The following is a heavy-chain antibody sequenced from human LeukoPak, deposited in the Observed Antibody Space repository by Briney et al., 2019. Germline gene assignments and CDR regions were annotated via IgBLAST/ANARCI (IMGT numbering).Heavy chain of an antibody. V-gene: IGHV3-30*03. CDR3: ATDVPRIPMGPLRD. J-gene: IGHJ4*02. CDR2: ISYDGSNK. Sequence: QPGRSLRLSCAASGFTFSSYGMHWVRQAPGKGLEWVAVISYDGSNKYYADSVKGRFTISRDNSKNTLYLQMNSLRAEDTAVYYCATDVPRIPMGPLRDWGQGTLVTVSS. CDR1: GFTFSSYG. D-gene: IGHD5-18*01.